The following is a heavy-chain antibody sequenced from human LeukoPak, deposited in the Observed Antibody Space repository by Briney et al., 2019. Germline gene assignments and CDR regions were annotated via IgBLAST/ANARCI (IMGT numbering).Heavy chain of an antibody. CDR1: GGSISSYY. V-gene: IGHV4-59*08. J-gene: IGHJ5*02. CDR2: IYYSGST. Sequence: PSETLSLTCTVSGGSISSYYWSWIRQPPGKGLEWIGYIYYSGSTNYNPSLKSRVTISVDTSKNQFSLKLSSVTAADTAVYYCARHATMVRGLSDPWGQGTLVTVSS. CDR3: ARHATMVRGLSDP. D-gene: IGHD3-10*01.